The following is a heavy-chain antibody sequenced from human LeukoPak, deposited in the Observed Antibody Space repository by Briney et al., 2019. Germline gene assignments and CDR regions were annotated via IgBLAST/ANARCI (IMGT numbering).Heavy chain of an antibody. CDR3: ARAGDIVVVPAARGGNWFDP. D-gene: IGHD2-2*01. CDR1: GGSISSYY. V-gene: IGHV4-4*09. Sequence: PSETLSLTCTVSGGSISSYYWSWIRQPPGKGLEWIGYIYSSGSTYYDPSVKSRVTISGDTSKNQFSLKLSSVTAADTAVYYCARAGDIVVVPAARGGNWFDPWGQGTLVTVSS. CDR2: IYSSGST. J-gene: IGHJ5*02.